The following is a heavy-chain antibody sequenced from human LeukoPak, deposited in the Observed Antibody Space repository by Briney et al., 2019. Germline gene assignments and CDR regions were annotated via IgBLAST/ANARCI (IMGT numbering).Heavy chain of an antibody. Sequence: SETLSLTCTVSGGSISSYYWSWIRQPPGKGLEWIGYIYYSGSTNYNPSLKSRVTISVDTSKNQFSLKLSSVTAADTAVYYCARAGITIFGVVIKSWFDPWGQGTLVTVSS. J-gene: IGHJ5*02. CDR2: IYYSGST. CDR1: GGSISSYY. V-gene: IGHV4-59*08. CDR3: ARAGITIFGVVIKSWFDP. D-gene: IGHD3-3*01.